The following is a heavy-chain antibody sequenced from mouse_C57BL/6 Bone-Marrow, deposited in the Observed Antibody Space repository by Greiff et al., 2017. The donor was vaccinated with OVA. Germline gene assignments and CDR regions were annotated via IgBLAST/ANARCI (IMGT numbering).Heavy chain of an antibody. V-gene: IGHV1-80*01. J-gene: IGHJ2*01. CDR1: GYAFSNYW. CDR3: ARGAY. CDR2: IYPGDGDI. Sequence: VKLMESEAELVTPGASVKISCKASGYAFSNYWMNWVKQRPGKGLEWIGQIYPGDGDINYNGKFKGKATLTADKSSSTAYMQFSSLTSEDSAVYFCARGAYWGQGTTLTVSS.